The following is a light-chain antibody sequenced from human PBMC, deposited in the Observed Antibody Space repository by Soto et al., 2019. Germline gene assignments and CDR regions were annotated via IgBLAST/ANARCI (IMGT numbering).Light chain of an antibody. J-gene: IGKJ5*01. V-gene: IGKV3-15*01. CDR3: QHFGGTTFT. Sequence: EIVRTQSPATLSVSPGERTALSCRASRSVSGNLAWYQQKHGQAPRLLIYAASTRATGVPARFSDGGSGTHFTLTISRLEPGDFAVYYCQHFGGTTFTFGQGTRLEIK. CDR2: AAS. CDR1: RSVSGN.